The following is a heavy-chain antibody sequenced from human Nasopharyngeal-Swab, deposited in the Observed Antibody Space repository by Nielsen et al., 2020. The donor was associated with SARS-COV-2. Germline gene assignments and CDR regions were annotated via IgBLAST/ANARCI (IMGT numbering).Heavy chain of an antibody. CDR2: INHSGST. D-gene: IGHD1-26*01. J-gene: IGHJ4*02. Sequence: SETLSLTCAVYGGSFSGYYWSWIRQPPGKGLEWIGEINHSGSTNYNPSLKSRVTISVDTSKNQFSLKLSSVTAADTAVYYCARVGYSGSYWRNLPFRAFDYWGQGTLVTVSS. CDR3: ARVGYSGSYWRNLPFRAFDY. CDR1: GGSFSGYY. V-gene: IGHV4-34*01.